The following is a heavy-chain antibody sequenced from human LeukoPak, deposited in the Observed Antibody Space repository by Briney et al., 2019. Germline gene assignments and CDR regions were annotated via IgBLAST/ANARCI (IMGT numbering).Heavy chain of an antibody. CDR1: GFTFDDYG. D-gene: IGHD5-18*01. V-gene: IGHV3-20*04. CDR3: AKSYSYGYADY. CDR2: INWHGGST. J-gene: IGHJ4*02. Sequence: PGGSLRLSCAASGFTFDDYGMNWVRQAPGKGLEWVSGINWHGGSTGYAGSVQGRFTISRDNAKNTLYLQMNSLRAEDTAVYYCAKSYSYGYADYWGQGTLVTVSS.